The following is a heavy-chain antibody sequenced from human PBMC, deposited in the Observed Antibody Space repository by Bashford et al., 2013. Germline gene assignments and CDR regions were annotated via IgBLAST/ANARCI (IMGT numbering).Heavy chain of an antibody. V-gene: IGHV4-59*01. Sequence: SSETLSLTCTVSGGSISSYYWSWIRQPPGKGLEWIGYIYYSGSTNYNPSLKSRVTMSVDTSKNQFSLRLNSVTAADTSVYYCARIPPPYPSAAMDVVGPRDHGHRLL. J-gene: IGHJ6*02. D-gene: IGHD2-2*02. CDR2: IYYSGST. CDR3: ARIPPPYPSAAMDV. CDR1: GGSISSYY.